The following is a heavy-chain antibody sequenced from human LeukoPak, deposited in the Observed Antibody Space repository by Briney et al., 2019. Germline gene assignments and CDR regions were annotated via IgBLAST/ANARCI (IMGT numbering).Heavy chain of an antibody. CDR1: GFTFSSYW. D-gene: IGHD6-19*01. CDR2: ISGSGGST. J-gene: IGHJ6*03. V-gene: IGHV3-23*01. Sequence: GGSLRLSCAASGFTFSSYWMSWVRQAPGKGLEWVSAISGSGGSTYYADSVKGRFTISRDNSKNTLYLQMNSLRAEDTAVYYCAKDRLANSSGWYDLPYMDVWGKGTTVTISS. CDR3: AKDRLANSSGWYDLPYMDV.